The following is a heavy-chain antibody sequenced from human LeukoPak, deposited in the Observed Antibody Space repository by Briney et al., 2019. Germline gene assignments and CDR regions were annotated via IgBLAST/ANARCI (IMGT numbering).Heavy chain of an antibody. CDR2: INPNSGGT. Sequence: ASVKVSCKASGYTFTGYYMHWVRQAPGQGLEWMGWINPNSGGTNYAQKFQGRVTMTRDTSISTAYMELSRLRSEDTAVYYCAREGGIAAAGPYFDYWGQGTLVTVSS. V-gene: IGHV1-2*02. CDR1: GYTFTGYY. J-gene: IGHJ4*02. D-gene: IGHD6-13*01. CDR3: AREGGIAAAGPYFDY.